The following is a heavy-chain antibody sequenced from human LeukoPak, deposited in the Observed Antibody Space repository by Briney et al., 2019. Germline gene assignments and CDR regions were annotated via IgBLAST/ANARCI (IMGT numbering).Heavy chain of an antibody. V-gene: IGHV3-21*01. CDR3: ARDPSYCSSTSCHCDY. J-gene: IGHJ4*02. D-gene: IGHD2-2*01. CDR1: GFTFSDYY. Sequence: GGSLRLSCAASGFTFSDYYMNWARQAPGKGLEWVSSISLSSTYIYYADSVKGRFTISRDNAKNSLYLQMNSLRAEDTAVYYCARDPSYCSSTSCHCDYWGQGTLVTVSS. CDR2: ISLSSTYI.